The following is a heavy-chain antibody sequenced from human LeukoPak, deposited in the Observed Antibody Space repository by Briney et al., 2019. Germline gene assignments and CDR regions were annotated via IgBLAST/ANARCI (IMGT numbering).Heavy chain of an antibody. Sequence: ASVTVSCKASGYTFTSYGISWVRQAPGQGLEWMGWISAYNGNTNYAQKLQGRVTMTTDTSTSTASMELRSLTSDDTAVYYCARLPPFYDILTGYYKGYYYYGMDVWGQGTTVTVSS. CDR1: GYTFTSYG. J-gene: IGHJ6*02. CDR2: ISAYNGNT. CDR3: ARLPPFYDILTGYYKGYYYYGMDV. V-gene: IGHV1-18*01. D-gene: IGHD3-9*01.